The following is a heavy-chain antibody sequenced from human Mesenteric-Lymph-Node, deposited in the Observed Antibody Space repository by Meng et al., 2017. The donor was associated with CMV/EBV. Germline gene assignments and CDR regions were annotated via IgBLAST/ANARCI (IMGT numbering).Heavy chain of an antibody. D-gene: IGHD6-13*01. Sequence: ASGSTFTSYAMHWVRQAPGQRLEWMGWINAGNGNTKYSQKFQGRVTITRDTSASTAYMELSSLRSEDTAVYYCARDHSSSWYYYFDYWGQGTLVTVSS. J-gene: IGHJ4*02. CDR3: ARDHSSSWYYYFDY. CDR1: GSTFTSYA. V-gene: IGHV1-3*01. CDR2: INAGNGNT.